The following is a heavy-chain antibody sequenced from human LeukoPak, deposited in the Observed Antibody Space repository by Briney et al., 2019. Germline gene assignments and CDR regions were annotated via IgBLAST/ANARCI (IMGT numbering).Heavy chain of an antibody. CDR2: ISGSGDST. Sequence: GGSLRLSCAASGFTFSSYAMNWVRQAPGKGLEWVSGISGSGDSTHYADSVKGRFTISRDNSENTVYLQMNSLRVDDTAVYYCAKEGSCSSTSCYRGGVDYWGQGTLVTVSS. CDR3: AKEGSCSSTSCYRGGVDY. V-gene: IGHV3-23*01. CDR1: GFTFSSYA. J-gene: IGHJ4*02. D-gene: IGHD2-2*01.